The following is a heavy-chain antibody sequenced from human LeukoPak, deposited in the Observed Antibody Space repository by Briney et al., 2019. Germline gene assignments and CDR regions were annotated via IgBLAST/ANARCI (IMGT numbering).Heavy chain of an antibody. D-gene: IGHD6-13*01. Sequence: SETLSLTCAVYGGSFSGYYWSWVRQPPGKGLEWIGEINHSGSTNYNPSLKSRVTISVDTSKNQFSLKLSSVTAADTAVYYCASQKSRAAARFDYWGQGTLVTVSS. CDR1: GGSFSGYY. J-gene: IGHJ4*02. CDR2: INHSGST. CDR3: ASQKSRAAARFDY. V-gene: IGHV4-34*01.